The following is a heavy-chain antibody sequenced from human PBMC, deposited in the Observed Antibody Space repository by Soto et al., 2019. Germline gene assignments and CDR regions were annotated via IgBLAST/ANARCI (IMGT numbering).Heavy chain of an antibody. CDR2: ISYDGSNK. J-gene: IGHJ6*02. CDR1: GFTFSSYG. D-gene: IGHD3-10*01. Sequence: QVQLVEAGGGVVQPGRSLRLSCAASGFTFSSYGMHWVRQAPGKGLEWVAVISYDGSNKYYADSVKGRFTISSDNSKNTLYLQKNSLRAEDTAVYYCAKDQLRGVRGVITYYYGMDVWGQGTTVTVSS. CDR3: AKDQLRGVRGVITYYYGMDV. V-gene: IGHV3-30*18.